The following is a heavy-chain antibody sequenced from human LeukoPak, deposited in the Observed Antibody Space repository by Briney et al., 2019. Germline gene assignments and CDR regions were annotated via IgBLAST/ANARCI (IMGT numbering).Heavy chain of an antibody. CDR3: AKSLFTSATGTGRAFHI. Sequence: PGGSLRLSCAASGFTFSSYAMHWVRQAPGKGLEWVAVISYDGSNKYYADSVKGRFTISIDNSKNTLYLQMNSLRAEDTAVYYCAKSLFTSATGTGRAFHIWRQGTMVTVSS. CDR2: ISYDGSNK. V-gene: IGHV3-30-3*01. D-gene: IGHD1-1*01. J-gene: IGHJ3*02. CDR1: GFTFSSYA.